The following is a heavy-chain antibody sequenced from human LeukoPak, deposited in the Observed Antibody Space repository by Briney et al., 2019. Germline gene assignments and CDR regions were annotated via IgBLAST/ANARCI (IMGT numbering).Heavy chain of an antibody. CDR3: ARTTMQLAVAGKKDAFDI. CDR2: ISSSSSTI. Sequence: GGSLRLSCAASGFTFSSYSMNWVRQAPGKGLEWVSYISSSSSTIYYADSVKGRFTISRDNAKNSLYLQMNSLRAEDTAVYYCARTTMQLAVAGKKDAFDIWGQGTMVTVS. CDR1: GFTFSSYS. V-gene: IGHV3-48*04. D-gene: IGHD6-19*01. J-gene: IGHJ3*02.